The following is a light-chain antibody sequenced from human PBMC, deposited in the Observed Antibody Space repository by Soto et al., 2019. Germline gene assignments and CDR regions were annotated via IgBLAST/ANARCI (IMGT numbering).Light chain of an antibody. CDR1: QSISSW. V-gene: IGKV1-5*03. CDR3: QQYNSYPLT. J-gene: IGKJ4*01. CDR2: KAT. Sequence: DIQMTQSPSTLSASVADRVTITCRASQSISSWLAWYQQKPGKAPKLLIYKATDLEGGVPSRFSGSGSGTEFTLTISSLQPDDFATYYCQQYNSYPLTFGRGTKVEIK.